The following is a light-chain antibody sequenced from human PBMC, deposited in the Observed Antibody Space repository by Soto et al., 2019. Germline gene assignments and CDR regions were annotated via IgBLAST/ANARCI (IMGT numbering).Light chain of an antibody. CDR1: QSVSSN. Sequence: EIVMTQSPATLSVSPGESATLSCRASQSVSSNLAWYQQKPGQAPRLLIYGASTRATGIPARFSGSGSGTEFTLTISSLQSEDFAFYYCQQYKNWPPFTFGPGTKVDIK. CDR3: QQYKNWPPFT. V-gene: IGKV3-15*01. CDR2: GAS. J-gene: IGKJ3*01.